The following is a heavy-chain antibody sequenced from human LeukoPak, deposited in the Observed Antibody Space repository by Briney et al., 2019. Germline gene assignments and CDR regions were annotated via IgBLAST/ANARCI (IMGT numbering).Heavy chain of an antibody. V-gene: IGHV3-30*18. CDR2: ISYDGSNK. CDR3: AKDFYGDNSWFDP. CDR1: GFTFSAYG. J-gene: IGHJ5*02. D-gene: IGHD4-17*01. Sequence: PGGSLRLSCEASGFTFSAYGMHWVRQAPGKGLEWVAVISYDGSNKYYADSVKGRFTISRDNSKNTLYLQMNSLRAEDTAVYYCAKDFYGDNSWFDPWGQGTLVTVSS.